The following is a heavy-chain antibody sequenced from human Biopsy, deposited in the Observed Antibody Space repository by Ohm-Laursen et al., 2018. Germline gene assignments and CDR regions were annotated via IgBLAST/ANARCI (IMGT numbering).Heavy chain of an antibody. CDR3: AKDYRDSRGIFGIVVVRPLDY. V-gene: IGHV3-30*18. D-gene: IGHD3-22*01. CDR1: GFTFGSYW. Sequence: SLRLSCAASGFTFGSYWMTWVRQAPGKGLEWVATMSYDGTQKYYGDSVKGRFTISRDNSKNTLYLQMNSLRAEDTAVYYCAKDYRDSRGIFGIVVVRPLDYWGQGSLVTVSS. CDR2: MSYDGTQK. J-gene: IGHJ4*02.